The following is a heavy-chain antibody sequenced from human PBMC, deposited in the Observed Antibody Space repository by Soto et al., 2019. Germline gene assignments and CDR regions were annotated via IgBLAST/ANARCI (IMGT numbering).Heavy chain of an antibody. CDR3: AKDLEKGGYYDSSGYYLDY. J-gene: IGHJ4*02. CDR1: VFTFISYA. Sequence: GSLRLSCTSSVFTFISYAMSWLRQAPGNGLEWVSAISGSGGSTYYADSVKGRFTISRDNSKNTLYLQMNSLRAEDTAVYYCAKDLEKGGYYDSSGYYLDYWGQGTLVTVSS. V-gene: IGHV3-23*01. D-gene: IGHD3-22*01. CDR2: ISGSGGST.